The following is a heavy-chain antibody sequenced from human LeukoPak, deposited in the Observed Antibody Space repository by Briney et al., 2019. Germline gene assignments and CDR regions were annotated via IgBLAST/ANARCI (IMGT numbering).Heavy chain of an antibody. CDR3: GRGRENEVSGAFEN. CDR1: GYTFTSYG. V-gene: IGHV1-18*01. Sequence: ASVKVSCKASGYTFTSYGINWVRQAPGQGLEWMGWISAYNGNTNYAQKLQGRVTMTRDTSTSTVYMELRSLRSDDTALYYCGRGRENEVSGAFENLGQRTMGNGSS. CDR2: ISAYNGNT. D-gene: IGHD1-26*01. J-gene: IGHJ3*02.